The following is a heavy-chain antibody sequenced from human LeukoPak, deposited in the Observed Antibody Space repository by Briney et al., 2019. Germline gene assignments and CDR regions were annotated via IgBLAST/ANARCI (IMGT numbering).Heavy chain of an antibody. Sequence: AGGSLRLSCAASGFTFSSYAMSWVRQAPGKGLEWVSAISGSGGSTYYADSVKGRFTISRDNSKNTLYLQMNSLRAEDTAVYYCAKDREPYYYGSGDANWFDPWGQGTLVTVSS. CDR3: AKDREPYYYGSGDANWFDP. V-gene: IGHV3-23*01. D-gene: IGHD3-10*01. CDR1: GFTFSSYA. J-gene: IGHJ5*02. CDR2: ISGSGGST.